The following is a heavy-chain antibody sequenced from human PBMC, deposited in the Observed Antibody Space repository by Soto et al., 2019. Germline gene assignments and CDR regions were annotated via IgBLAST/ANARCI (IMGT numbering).Heavy chain of an antibody. CDR2: IIPMYNKP. J-gene: IGHJ6*02. Sequence: QVQLVQSGAEVTKPGSSVRVSCQASGGTFTTYAFNWVRQAPGQGLEWMGGIIPMYNKPNYAPNILGRVTITADPSTSTAYMELTTLRSDDTAVYFCARGYSGGYYYAMDVWGQGTTVTVSS. D-gene: IGHD4-4*01. CDR1: GGTFTTYA. V-gene: IGHV1-69*01. CDR3: ARGYSGGYYYAMDV.